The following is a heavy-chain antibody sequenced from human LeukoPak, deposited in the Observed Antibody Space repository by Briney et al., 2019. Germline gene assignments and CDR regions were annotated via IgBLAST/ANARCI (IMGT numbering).Heavy chain of an antibody. D-gene: IGHD1-7*01. J-gene: IGHJ4*02. CDR3: ARAHNWKYGSFDF. V-gene: IGHV3-30*02. CDR1: GFTFSSYG. Sequence: QPGGSLRLSCAASGFTFSSYGMHWVRQAPGKGLEWVAYIQNDGSNEQYADSVKGRFSISRDSSKNILYLQMNSLRAEDTAVYYCARAHNWKYGSFDFWGQGTLVTVSS. CDR2: IQNDGSNE.